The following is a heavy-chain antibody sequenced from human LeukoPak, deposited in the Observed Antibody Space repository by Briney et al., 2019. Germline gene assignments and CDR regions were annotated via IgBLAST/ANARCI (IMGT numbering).Heavy chain of an antibody. CDR1: GGSISSYY. J-gene: IGHJ4*02. V-gene: IGHV4-39*01. Sequence: SETLSLTCTVAGGSISSYYWGWIRQPPGKGLEWIGSIYYSGSTYYNPSLKSRVTISVDTSKNQFSLKLSSVTAADTAVYYCARSPLRFLEWFEFYWGQGTLVTVSS. D-gene: IGHD3-3*01. CDR3: ARSPLRFLEWFEFY. CDR2: IYYSGST.